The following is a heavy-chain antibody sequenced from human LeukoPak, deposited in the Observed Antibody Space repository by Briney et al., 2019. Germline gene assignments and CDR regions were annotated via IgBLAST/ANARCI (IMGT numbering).Heavy chain of an antibody. CDR1: GGSFSGYY. Sequence: SETLSLTCAVYGGSFSGYYWSWIRQRPGKGLEWIGEINHSGSTNYNPSLKSRVTISVDTSKNQFSLKLSSVTAADTAVYYCARGQRGSLQLWLTLDWIDPWGQRTLVTVSS. CDR2: INHSGST. D-gene: IGHD5-18*01. J-gene: IGHJ5*02. V-gene: IGHV4-34*01. CDR3: ARGQRGSLQLWLTLDWIDP.